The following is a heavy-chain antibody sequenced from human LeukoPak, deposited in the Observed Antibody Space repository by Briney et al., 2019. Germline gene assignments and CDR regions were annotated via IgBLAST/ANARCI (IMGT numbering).Heavy chain of an antibody. CDR1: GFTFSSYG. J-gene: IGHJ6*03. V-gene: IGHV3-30*18. CDR2: ISYDGSNK. D-gene: IGHD6-19*01. CDR3: AKEGVYSSGWYHYYYMDV. Sequence: GGSLRLSCAASGFTFSSYGMHWVRQAPGKGLEWVAVISYDGSNKYYADSVKGRFTISRDNSKNTLYLQMNSLRAEDTAVYYCAKEGVYSSGWYHYYYMDVWGKGTTVTVSS.